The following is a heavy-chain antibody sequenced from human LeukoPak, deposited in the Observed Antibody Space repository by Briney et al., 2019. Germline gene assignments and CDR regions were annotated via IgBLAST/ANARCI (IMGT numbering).Heavy chain of an antibody. CDR2: VYYRGST. J-gene: IGHJ4*02. V-gene: IGHV4-39*01. D-gene: IGHD4-11*01. CDR1: GGSISSSSYY. Sequence: NPSETLSLTCAVSGGSISSSSYYWRWIRQPPGKGPGWIGSVYYRGSTYYNPSLKSRVTISVDTSKNQFSLKLSSVTAADTAVYSCARLPLRSLPLTTVTTGLDYWGQGTLVTVSS. CDR3: ARLPLRSLPLTTVTTGLDY.